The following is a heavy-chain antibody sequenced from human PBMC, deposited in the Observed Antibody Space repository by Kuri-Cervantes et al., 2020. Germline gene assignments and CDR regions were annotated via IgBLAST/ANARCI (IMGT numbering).Heavy chain of an antibody. V-gene: IGHV1-2*04. CDR1: GYTFTGYY. CDR2: INPIFGTA. Sequence: ASVKVSCKASGYTFTGYYMHWVRQAPGQGLEWMGWINPIFGTANYAQKFQGWVTMTRDTSISTAYMELSRLRSDDTAVYYCARDRTLWFGTGYGMDVWGQGTTVTVSS. CDR3: ARDRTLWFGTGYGMDV. J-gene: IGHJ6*02. D-gene: IGHD3-10*01.